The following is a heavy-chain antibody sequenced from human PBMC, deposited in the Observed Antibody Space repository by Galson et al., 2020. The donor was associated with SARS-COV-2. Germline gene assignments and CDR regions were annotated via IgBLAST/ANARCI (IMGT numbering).Heavy chain of an antibody. V-gene: IGHV3-30*18. Sequence: PGGSLRLSCAASGFSFHNYGMHWVRQAPGKGLEWVAVISYEGSIKYYADSVKGRFTISRDYSKNTLYLHRNSLGDEDAAVYYCAKSREICRLGEGRGMDFWGQWTTCTVSS. CDR3: AKSREICRLGEGRGMDF. CDR1: GFSFHNYG. D-gene: IGHD3-10*01. CDR2: ISYEGSIK. J-gene: IGHJ6*02.